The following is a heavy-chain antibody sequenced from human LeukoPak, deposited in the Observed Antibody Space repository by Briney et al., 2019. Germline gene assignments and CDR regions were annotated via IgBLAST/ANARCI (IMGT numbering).Heavy chain of an antibody. CDR3: ARDILLWFGESQFDY. D-gene: IGHD3-10*01. J-gene: IGHJ4*02. V-gene: IGHV3-30-3*01. CDR2: IPYDRSNK. Sequence: GRSLRLSCAASGFTFSSYAMHWVRQAPGKGLEWVAVIPYDRSNKYYADSVKGRFTISRDNSKNTLYLQMNSLRAEDTAVYYCARDILLWFGESQFDYWGQGTLVTVSS. CDR1: GFTFSSYA.